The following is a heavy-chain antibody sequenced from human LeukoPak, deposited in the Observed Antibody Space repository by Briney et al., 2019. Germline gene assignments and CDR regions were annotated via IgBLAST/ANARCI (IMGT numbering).Heavy chain of an antibody. Sequence: GGSLRLSCAASGLTFSSYSMNWVRQAPGKGLEWVSSISSSSSYIYYADSVKGRFTISRDNAKNSLYLEMNSLRAEDTAVYYCARDSYYDSSGYLDYWGQGTLVTVSS. CDR2: ISSSSSYI. V-gene: IGHV3-21*01. CDR3: ARDSYYDSSGYLDY. J-gene: IGHJ4*02. CDR1: GLTFSSYS. D-gene: IGHD3-22*01.